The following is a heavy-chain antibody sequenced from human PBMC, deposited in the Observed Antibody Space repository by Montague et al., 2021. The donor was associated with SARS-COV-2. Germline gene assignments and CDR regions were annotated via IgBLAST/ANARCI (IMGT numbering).Heavy chain of an antibody. CDR2: IYYSGST. J-gene: IGHJ4*02. CDR3: ARDVRYYDFWSGRAQTSPDY. V-gene: IGHV4-59*12. CDR1: GGSISSYY. Sequence: SETLSLTCTVSGGSISSYYWSWIRQPPGKGLEWIGYIYYSGSTNXNPSLKSRVTISVDASKNQFSLKLSSVTAADTAVYYCARDVRYYDFWSGRAQTSPDYWGQGTLVTASS. D-gene: IGHD3-3*01.